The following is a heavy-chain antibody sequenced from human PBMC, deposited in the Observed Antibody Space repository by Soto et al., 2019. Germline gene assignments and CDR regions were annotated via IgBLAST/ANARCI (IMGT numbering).Heavy chain of an antibody. V-gene: IGHV3-30*03. Sequence: GGSLRLSCAASGFTFSSYGMHWVRQAPGKGLEWVAVISYDGSNKYYADSVKGRFTISRDNSKNTLYLQMNSLRAEDTAVYYCASNWGSADYWGQGTLVTVSS. D-gene: IGHD7-27*01. CDR1: GFTFSSYG. J-gene: IGHJ4*02. CDR3: ASNWGSADY. CDR2: ISYDGSNK.